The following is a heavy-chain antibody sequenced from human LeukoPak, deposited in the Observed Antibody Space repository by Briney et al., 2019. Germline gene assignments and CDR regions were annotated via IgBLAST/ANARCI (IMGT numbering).Heavy chain of an antibody. CDR1: GYTFTSYY. CDR3: ARDAPHITMVRGVITGGFDY. D-gene: IGHD3-10*01. V-gene: IGHV1-46*01. J-gene: IGHJ4*02. CDR2: INPSGGST. Sequence: ASVKVSCKASGYTFTSYYMHWVRQAPGQGLEWMGIINPSGGSTSYAQKFQGRVTMTRDTSTSTVYMELSSLRSEDTAVYYCARDAPHITMVRGVITGGFDYWGQGTLVTVSS.